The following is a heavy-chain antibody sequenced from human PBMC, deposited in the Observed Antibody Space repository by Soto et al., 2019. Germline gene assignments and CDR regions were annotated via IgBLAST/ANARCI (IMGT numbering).Heavy chain of an antibody. Sequence: GSLRLSCAASEFTVRSYWMHWVRQSPGKGLVWVSRISGDGSSTNYADSVKGRFTISRDNAKNTVYLQIDSLRAEDTAVYYCARSLPGTYGAFDLWGQGTMVT. D-gene: IGHD1-7*01. CDR1: EFTVRSYW. V-gene: IGHV3-74*01. CDR2: ISGDGSST. J-gene: IGHJ3*01. CDR3: ARSLPGTYGAFDL.